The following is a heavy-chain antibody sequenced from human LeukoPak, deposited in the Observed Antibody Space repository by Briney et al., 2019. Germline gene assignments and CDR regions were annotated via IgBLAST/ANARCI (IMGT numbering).Heavy chain of an antibody. CDR3: AKGARTMTTDY. CDR2: ISPYGDST. CDR1: GLTFSSYS. V-gene: IGHV3-23*01. Sequence: GGSLRLSCVASGLTFSSYSMSWVRQAPGKGLEWVSSISPYGDSTYYSDSVEGRFTISRDNSKNALYLQLNSLRAEDTAVYFCAKGARTMTTDYWGQGSLVTVSS. J-gene: IGHJ4*02. D-gene: IGHD4-17*01.